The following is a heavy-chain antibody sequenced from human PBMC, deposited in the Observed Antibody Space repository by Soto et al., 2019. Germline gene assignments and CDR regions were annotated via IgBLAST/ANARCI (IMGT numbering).Heavy chain of an antibody. CDR3: ARDHYDFWSGIDY. CDR1: GDSVSSNSAA. Sequence: SQTLSLTGAIAGDSVSSNSAAWNWIRQSPSRGLEWLGRTYYRSKWYNDYAVSVKSRITINPDTSKNQFSLQLNSVTPEDTAVYYCARDHYDFWSGIDYWGQGTLVTVSS. CDR2: TYYRSKWYN. J-gene: IGHJ4*02. D-gene: IGHD3-3*01. V-gene: IGHV6-1*01.